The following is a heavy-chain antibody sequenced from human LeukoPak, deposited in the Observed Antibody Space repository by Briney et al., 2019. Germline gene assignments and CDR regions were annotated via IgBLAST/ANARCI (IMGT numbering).Heavy chain of an antibody. D-gene: IGHD1-26*01. Sequence: GGSLRLSCAASGFTFSSYGMHWVRQAPGKGLEWVAFIRYDGSNKYYADSVKGRFTISRDNSKNTLYLQMNSLRAEDTAVYYCANLLVGATSKYYFDYWGQGTLVTVSS. V-gene: IGHV3-30*02. CDR3: ANLLVGATSKYYFDY. J-gene: IGHJ4*02. CDR2: IRYDGSNK. CDR1: GFTFSSYG.